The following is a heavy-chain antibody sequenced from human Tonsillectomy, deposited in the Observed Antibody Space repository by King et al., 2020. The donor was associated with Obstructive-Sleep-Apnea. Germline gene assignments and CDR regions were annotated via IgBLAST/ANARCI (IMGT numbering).Heavy chain of an antibody. J-gene: IGHJ6*02. CDR2: IRYDGSSK. V-gene: IGHV3-30*02. CDR1: GFTFSSYD. D-gene: IGHD3-10*01. CDR3: AKGLLWVGELDV. Sequence: VQLVESGGGVVQPGGSLRLSGAASGFTFSSYDMHWVRQAPGKGLEWVAFIRYDGSSKYYADSAKGRFSISRDNSKNTLYLQMNSLRSEDTAVYYCAKGLLWVGELDVWGQGTTVTVSS.